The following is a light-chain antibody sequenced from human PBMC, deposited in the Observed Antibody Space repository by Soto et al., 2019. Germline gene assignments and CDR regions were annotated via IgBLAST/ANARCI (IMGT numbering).Light chain of an antibody. CDR3: SSYTSSSTYV. J-gene: IGLJ1*01. CDR2: EVS. Sequence: QSVLTQPASVSGSPGQSITISCTGTSSDFGGYNYVSWYQQHPGKAPKLMIYEVSNRPSGVSNRFSGSKSGNTASLTISGLQAEDEADYYCSSYTSSSTYVFGTGNKVTVL. CDR1: SSDFGGYNY. V-gene: IGLV2-14*01.